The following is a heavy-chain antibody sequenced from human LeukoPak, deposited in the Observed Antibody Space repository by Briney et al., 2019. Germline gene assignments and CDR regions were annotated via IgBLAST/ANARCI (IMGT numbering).Heavy chain of an antibody. CDR2: INWNGGST. CDR1: GFTFSSYA. D-gene: IGHD6-13*01. V-gene: IGHV3-20*01. J-gene: IGHJ5*02. CDR3: ARVAGELYSSSWYELLGPFDP. Sequence: PGGSLRLSCAASGFTFSSYAMSWVRQAPGKGLEWVSGINWNGGSTGYADSVKGRFTISRDNAKNSLYLQMNSLRAEDTALYHCARVAGELYSSSWYELLGPFDPWGQGTLVTVSS.